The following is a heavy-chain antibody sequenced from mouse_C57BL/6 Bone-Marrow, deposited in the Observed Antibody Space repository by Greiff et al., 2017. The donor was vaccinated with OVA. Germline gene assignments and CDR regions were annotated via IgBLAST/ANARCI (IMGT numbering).Heavy chain of an antibody. D-gene: IGHD1-1*01. CDR3: AIPDIEGSSYGSDMDY. CDR1: GYTFTSYW. J-gene: IGHJ4*01. Sequence: QVQLQQPGAELVKPGASVKLSCKASGYTFTSYWMHWVKQRPGRGLEWIGRIDPNSGGTKYNEKFKSKATLTVDKPSSTAYMQLSSLTSEDSAVXYCAIPDIEGSSYGSDMDYWGQGTSVTVSS. V-gene: IGHV1-72*01. CDR2: IDPNSGGT.